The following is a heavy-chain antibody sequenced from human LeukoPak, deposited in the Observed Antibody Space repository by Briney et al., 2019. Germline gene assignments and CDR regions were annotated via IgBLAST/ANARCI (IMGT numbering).Heavy chain of an antibody. D-gene: IGHD2-15*01. CDR2: VTGTSGGSTIAT. CDR1: GFTFSTYA. J-gene: IGHJ4*02. Sequence: PGGSLRLSCAASGFTFSTYAMTWVRQAPGKGLEWVALVTGTSGGSTIATYYADSVKGRFTISRDNSKNTLFLQMSSLRDEDTVIYYYSNDQDSGYCRGGWCHDSPFDSWGQGTLVTVSS. V-gene: IGHV3-23*01. CDR3: SNDQDSGYCRGGWCHDSPFDS.